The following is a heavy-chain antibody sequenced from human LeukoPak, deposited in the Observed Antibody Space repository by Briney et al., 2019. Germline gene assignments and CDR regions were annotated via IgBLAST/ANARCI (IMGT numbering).Heavy chain of an antibody. Sequence: PGGSLRLSCAASGFTFSDLFIDWVRQAPGKGLEWVGRTKNKAYSCTTEYAASVKGRFTISRDDSKNSLYLQMNSLKTEDTAVYYCPSIRGVFGYWGQGTLVTVSS. D-gene: IGHD3-10*01. CDR1: GFTFSDLF. J-gene: IGHJ4*02. V-gene: IGHV3-72*01. CDR2: TKNKAYSCTT. CDR3: PSIRGVFGY.